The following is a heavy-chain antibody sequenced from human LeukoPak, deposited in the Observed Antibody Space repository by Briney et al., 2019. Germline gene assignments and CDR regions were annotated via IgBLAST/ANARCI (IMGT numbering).Heavy chain of an antibody. CDR1: GYTFTSYY. CDR2: INPSGGST. V-gene: IGHV1-46*01. CDR3: ARDHGVVAATSFDY. J-gene: IGHJ4*02. Sequence: GASVKVSCKASGYTFTSYYMHWVRQAPGQGLEWMGIINPSGGSTSYAQKFQGRVTMTRDTSISTAYMELSRLRSDDTAVYYCARDHGVVAATSFDYWGQGTLVTVSS. D-gene: IGHD2-15*01.